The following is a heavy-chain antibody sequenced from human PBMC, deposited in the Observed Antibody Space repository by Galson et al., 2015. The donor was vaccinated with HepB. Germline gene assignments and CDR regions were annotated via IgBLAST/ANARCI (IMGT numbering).Heavy chain of an antibody. CDR3: ATGGDYYGSGLYYYGLDV. CDR2: VKSTTDGGTT. V-gene: IGHV3-15*01. Sequence: SLRLSCAASGFTFRNAWMTWVRQAPGKGLEWVGRVKSTTDGGTTDYAAPVTSRFTISRDDSKNTLYLQMNSLKTEDTAVYYCATGGDYYGSGLYYYGLDVWGQGTTVAVSS. J-gene: IGHJ6*02. D-gene: IGHD3-10*01. CDR1: GFTFRNAW.